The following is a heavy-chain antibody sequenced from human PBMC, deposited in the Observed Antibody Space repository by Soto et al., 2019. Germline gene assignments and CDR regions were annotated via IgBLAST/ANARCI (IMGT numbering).Heavy chain of an antibody. D-gene: IGHD1-1*01. V-gene: IGHV3-64D*06. CDR3: VKDFQGYAHDY. Sequence: PGGSLRLSCSASVFTFSSYAMHWVRQAPGKGLEYVSAISSNGGNTYYADSVKGRFTISRDNSKNTLYLQMSSLRAEDTAVYYCVKDFQGYAHDYWGQGTLVTVSS. CDR2: ISSNGGNT. J-gene: IGHJ4*02. CDR1: VFTFSSYA.